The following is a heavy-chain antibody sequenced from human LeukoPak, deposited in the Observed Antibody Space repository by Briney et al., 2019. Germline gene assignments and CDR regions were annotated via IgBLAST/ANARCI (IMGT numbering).Heavy chain of an antibody. CDR1: GFTFCDHY. D-gene: IGHD2-2*01. J-gene: IGHJ5*02. V-gene: IGHV3-11*04. CDR2: ISSSGSNI. CDR3: ARGWCSTTTGPEGSLFDR. Sequence: GGSLRLSCAASGFTFCDHYMSWFRQAPGKGLEWVSYISSSGSNIYYADSVKGRFTISRDNAKNSLYLQMNSLTAEDTAVCYCARGWCSTTTGPEGSLFDRWGQGTLVTVSS.